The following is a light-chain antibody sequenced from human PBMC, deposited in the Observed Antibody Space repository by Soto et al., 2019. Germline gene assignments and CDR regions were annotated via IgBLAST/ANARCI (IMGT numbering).Light chain of an antibody. J-gene: IGLJ1*01. Sequence: QSVLTQPASVSGSPGQSITISCTGTSSDVGDHNFVSWYQQHPGKVPKLMIFDVSSRPSGVSDRFSGSKSGNTASLTISGLQAEDEGDYYCSSYTSSSTHVFGSGTKLTVL. CDR1: SSDVGDHNF. CDR3: SSYTSSSTHV. V-gene: IGLV2-14*03. CDR2: DVS.